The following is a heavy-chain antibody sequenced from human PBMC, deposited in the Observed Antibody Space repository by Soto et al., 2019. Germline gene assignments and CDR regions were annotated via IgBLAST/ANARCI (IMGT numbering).Heavy chain of an antibody. V-gene: IGHV4-39*01. Sequence: SETLSLTCTASGGSISSSSYYWGWIRQPPGKGLEWIGTIYYSGSTYYNPSLKSRVTISVDTSKNQFSLKLSSVTATDTAVYYCARHGNTVTTGYYYGMDVWGQGTTGTACS. D-gene: IGHD4-17*01. J-gene: IGHJ6*02. CDR1: GGSISSSSYY. CDR2: IYYSGST. CDR3: ARHGNTVTTGYYYGMDV.